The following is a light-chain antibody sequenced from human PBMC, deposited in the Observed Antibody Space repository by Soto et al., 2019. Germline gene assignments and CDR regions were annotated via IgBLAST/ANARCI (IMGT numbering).Light chain of an antibody. CDR3: SSYPSTSTVV. CDR2: DVS. V-gene: IGLV2-14*03. J-gene: IGLJ2*01. Sequence: QSALTQPASVSGSPGQSITISCTGTSSDVGGHNYVSWYQQHPGKAPKLMIYDVSNRPSGVSNRFSGSKSGNTASLTISGLQAEDEADYYCSSYPSTSTVVFGGGTKLTVL. CDR1: SSDVGGHNY.